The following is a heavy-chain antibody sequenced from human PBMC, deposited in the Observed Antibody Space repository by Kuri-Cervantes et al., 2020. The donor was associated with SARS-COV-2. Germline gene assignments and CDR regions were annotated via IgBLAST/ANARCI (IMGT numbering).Heavy chain of an antibody. V-gene: IGHV3-15*01. D-gene: IGHD3-3*01. J-gene: IGHJ6*03. Sequence: ETLSLTCAASGFTFSSYWMSWVRQAPGKGLEWVGRIKSKTDGGTTDYAAPVKGRFTISRDDSKNTLYLQMNSLKTEDTAVYYCTTGYDFWCGYYRFDYYYYYMDVWGKGTTVTVSS. CDR1: GFTFSSYW. CDR2: IKSKTDGGTT. CDR3: TTGYDFWCGYYRFDYYYYYMDV.